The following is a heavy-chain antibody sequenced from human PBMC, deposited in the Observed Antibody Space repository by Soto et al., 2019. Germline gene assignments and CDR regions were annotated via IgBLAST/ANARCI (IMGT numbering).Heavy chain of an antibody. D-gene: IGHD2-15*01. V-gene: IGHV1-69*12. CDR3: ARESRYCSCGSGYFLPGIDY. CDR1: GGTFSSYA. Sequence: QVQLVQSGAEVKKPGSSVKVSCKASGGTFSSYAISWVRQAPGQGLEWMGGIIPIFGTANYAQKFQGRVTLTADESTSTAYMELSSLRSEDTAVYYCARESRYCSCGSGYFLPGIDYWGQGTLVTVSS. CDR2: IIPIFGTA. J-gene: IGHJ4*02.